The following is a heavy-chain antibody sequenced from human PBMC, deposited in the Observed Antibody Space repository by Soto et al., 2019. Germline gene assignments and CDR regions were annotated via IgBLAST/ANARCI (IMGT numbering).Heavy chain of an antibody. Sequence: QVQLQESGPGLVKPSQTLSLTCTVSGGSISSGGYYWSWIRQHPGKGLEWIGYIYYSGSTYYNPSLKSRVTISVDTSKNQCSLKLSSVTAADTAVYYCARESSYGDSFGFDPWGQGTLVTVSS. CDR2: IYYSGST. D-gene: IGHD4-17*01. CDR3: ARESSYGDSFGFDP. J-gene: IGHJ5*02. CDR1: GGSISSGGYY. V-gene: IGHV4-31*03.